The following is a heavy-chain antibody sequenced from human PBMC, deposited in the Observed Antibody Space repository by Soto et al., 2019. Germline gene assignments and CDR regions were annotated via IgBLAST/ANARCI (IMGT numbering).Heavy chain of an antibody. J-gene: IGHJ4*02. D-gene: IGHD6-19*01. V-gene: IGHV1-46*01. CDR1: GYTFTSYY. CDR3: ARNQYSSGWYGCCFDY. CDR2: INPSGGST. Sequence: GASVKVSCKASGYTFTSYYMHWVRQAPGQGLEWMGIINPSGGSTSYAQKFQGRVTMTRDTSTSTVYMELSSLRSEDTAVYYYARNQYSSGWYGCCFDYWGQGTLVTVSS.